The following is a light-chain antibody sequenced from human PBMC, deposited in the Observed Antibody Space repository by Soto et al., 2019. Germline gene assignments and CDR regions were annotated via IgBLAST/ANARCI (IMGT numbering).Light chain of an antibody. CDR3: AAWDDSLNGPR. J-gene: IGLJ3*02. V-gene: IGLV1-44*01. CDR2: SNN. Sequence: QSVLTQPPSASGTPGQRVTISCSGSSSNIGSNTVNWYQQLPGTAPKLLIYSNNQRPSGVPDRFSGPKSGTSASLAISGLQSEDEADYYCAAWDDSLNGPRFGGGTKVTVL. CDR1: SSNIGSNT.